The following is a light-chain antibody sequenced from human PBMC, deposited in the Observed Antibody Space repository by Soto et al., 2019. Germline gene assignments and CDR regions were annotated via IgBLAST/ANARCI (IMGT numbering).Light chain of an antibody. V-gene: IGKV3-20*01. CDR3: QHYGSSPT. J-gene: IGKJ1*01. CDR2: GAS. CDR1: QSTRSSY. Sequence: EIALTQSPGTLSLSPGERATLSCGASQSTRSSYLAWYQQKPGQAPRLLLYGASNRATGIPDRSSGSGSGTDFTLTISRLEPEDFAVYYCQHYGSSPTFGQGTKVDIK.